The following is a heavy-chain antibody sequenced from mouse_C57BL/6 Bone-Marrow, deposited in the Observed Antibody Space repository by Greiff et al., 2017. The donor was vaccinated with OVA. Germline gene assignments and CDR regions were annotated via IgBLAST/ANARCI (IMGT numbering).Heavy chain of an antibody. CDR2: ISSGSSTI. Sequence: DVKLVESGGGLVKPGGSLKLSCAASGFTFSDYGMHWVRQAPEKGLEWVAYISSGSSTIYYADTVKGRFTISRDNAKNTLFLQMTSLRSEDTAMYYCARRKYYGSSYDWYFDVWGTGTTVTVSS. CDR1: GFTFSDYG. V-gene: IGHV5-17*01. J-gene: IGHJ1*03. CDR3: ARRKYYGSSYDWYFDV. D-gene: IGHD1-1*01.